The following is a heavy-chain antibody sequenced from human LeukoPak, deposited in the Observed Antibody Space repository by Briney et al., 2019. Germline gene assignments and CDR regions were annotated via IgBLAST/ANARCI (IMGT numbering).Heavy chain of an antibody. CDR1: GYTFTSYY. CDR3: ARALRSYSSEDY. V-gene: IGHV1-46*01. J-gene: IGHJ4*02. CDR2: INPSGGGT. Sequence: ASVEVSCKASGYTFTSYYMHWVRQAPGQGLEWMGIINPSGGGTSYAQKFQGRVTMTRDASTNTVYMELSSLRSEDTAVYYCARALRSYSSEDYWGQGTLVTVSS. D-gene: IGHD3-22*01.